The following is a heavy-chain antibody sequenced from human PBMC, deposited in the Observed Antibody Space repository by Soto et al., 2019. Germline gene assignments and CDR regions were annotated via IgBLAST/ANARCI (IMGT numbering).Heavy chain of an antibody. CDR2: IYSGGST. J-gene: IGHJ4*02. Sequence: EVQLVESGGGLVQPGGSLRLSCAASGFTVSSNYMRWVRQAPGKGLEWVSVIYSGGSTYYADSVKGRFTISRENSKNTLYLQMNSLRAEDTAVYYCARDRSPSGWYKEFDYWGQGTLVTVSS. D-gene: IGHD6-19*01. V-gene: IGHV3-66*01. CDR1: GFTVSSNY. CDR3: ARDRSPSGWYKEFDY.